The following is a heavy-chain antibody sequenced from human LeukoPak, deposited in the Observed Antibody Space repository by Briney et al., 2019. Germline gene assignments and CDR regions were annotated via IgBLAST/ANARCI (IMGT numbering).Heavy chain of an antibody. J-gene: IGHJ3*02. CDR2: IYPGDSDT. CDR3: ARRLYSSSSLYAFDI. Sequence: GESLKISCKNSGYGFTSYWIGWVRQMPAKGLEWMGIIYPGDSDTRYSPSFQGQVTISADKSISTAYLQWSSLKASDTAMYYCARRLYSSSSLYAFDIWGQGTMVTVSS. CDR1: GYGFTSYW. D-gene: IGHD6-6*01. V-gene: IGHV5-51*01.